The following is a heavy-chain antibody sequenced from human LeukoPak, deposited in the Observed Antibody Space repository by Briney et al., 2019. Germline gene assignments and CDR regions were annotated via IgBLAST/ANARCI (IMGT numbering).Heavy chain of an antibody. V-gene: IGHV3-11*01. CDR3: ARDSELSVAGVGATMYY. CDR1: GFTFSNYY. J-gene: IGHJ4*02. D-gene: IGHD1-26*01. CDR2: ISSSGSTI. Sequence: GGSLRLSCAASGFTFSNYYMSWIRQAPGKGLEWVSYISSSGSTIYYADSVKGRFTISRDNAKNSLYLQMNSLRAEDTAVYYCARDSELSVAGVGATMYYGGQGTLVTVSS.